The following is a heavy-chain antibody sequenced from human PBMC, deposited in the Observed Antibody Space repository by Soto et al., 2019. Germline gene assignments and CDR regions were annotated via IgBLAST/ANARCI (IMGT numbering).Heavy chain of an antibody. CDR3: EKDIGSLTWSHYYGVGV. V-gene: IGHV3-9*01. CDR1: GFTFDDYA. D-gene: IGHD2-8*02. J-gene: IGHJ6*02. Sequence: SLRLSCAASGFTFDDYAMHWVRQAPGKGLEWVSGISWNSGSIGYADSVKGRFTISRDNAKNSLYLQMNSLRAEDTALYYCEKDIGSLTWSHYYGVGVWGHG. CDR2: ISWNSGSI.